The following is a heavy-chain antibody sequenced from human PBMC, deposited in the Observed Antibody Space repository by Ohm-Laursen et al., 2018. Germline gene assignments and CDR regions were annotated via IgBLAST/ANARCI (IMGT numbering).Heavy chain of an antibody. D-gene: IGHD6-19*01. Sequence: SLRLSCSASGFTFDDSAMHWVRQAPGKGLEWVSGISWDSNTIGYADSVRGRFTISRDNAKNSLYLRMNSLRAEDTALYYCAKDGSGWYYFDYWGQGTLVTVSS. V-gene: IGHV3-9*01. CDR1: GFTFDDSA. J-gene: IGHJ4*02. CDR3: AKDGSGWYYFDY. CDR2: ISWDSNTI.